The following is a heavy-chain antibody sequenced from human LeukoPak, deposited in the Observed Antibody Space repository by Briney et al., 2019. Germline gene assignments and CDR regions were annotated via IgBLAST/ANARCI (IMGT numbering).Heavy chain of an antibody. CDR2: IRYDGSDK. D-gene: IGHD6-19*01. CDR3: AKKYSSGRRPYDYYMDV. Sequence: GGSLRLSCAASGFTFSSYGMNWVRQAPGKGLEWVAFIRYDGSDKYYADSVKGRFTVSRDNSKNMVYLQMNSLRAEDTAVYYCAKKYSSGRRPYDYYMDVSGKGTTVIVSS. J-gene: IGHJ6*03. V-gene: IGHV3-30*02. CDR1: GFTFSSYG.